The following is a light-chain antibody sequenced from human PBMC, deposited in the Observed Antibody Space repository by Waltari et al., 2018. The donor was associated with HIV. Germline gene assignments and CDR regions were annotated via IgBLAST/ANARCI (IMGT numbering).Light chain of an antibody. V-gene: IGLV1-40*01. CDR3: QSYDSSLSAWV. J-gene: IGLJ3*02. Sequence: QSVLTQPPSVSGAPGQRVTISCTGSSSNIGAGYDVHWYQQLPGTAPNLLIYGTSKRPSGVPDRFSGSKSGTAASLAITGLQAEDEADYYCQSYDSSLSAWVFGGGTRLTVL. CDR1: SSNIGAGYD. CDR2: GTS.